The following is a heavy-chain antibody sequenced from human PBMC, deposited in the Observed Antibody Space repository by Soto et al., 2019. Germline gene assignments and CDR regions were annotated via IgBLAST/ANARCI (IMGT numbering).Heavy chain of an antibody. D-gene: IGHD3-22*01. Sequence: PGGALRLSCASSRFTLSEYAMTWVRQGPGKGRGWVSASSGSGDSTYYTDSGKGPFTISRDNSKNTRYLEMNGLTAEDTAVYYCAKNPGHSYDSTGYHFDCWGQGTLVTVSS. CDR3: AKNPGHSYDSTGYHFDC. CDR2: SSGSGDST. V-gene: IGHV3-23*01. J-gene: IGHJ4*02. CDR1: RFTLSEYA.